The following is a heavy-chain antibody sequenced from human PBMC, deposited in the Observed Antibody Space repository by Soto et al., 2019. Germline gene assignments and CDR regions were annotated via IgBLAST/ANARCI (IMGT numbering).Heavy chain of an antibody. CDR1: GFTVSNNY. D-gene: IGHD3-10*01. CDR2: FYSAEFT. V-gene: IGHV3-66*01. CDR3: GRDFRGRGATDLDY. Sequence: EVQLVESGGGVVQPGGSLRLSCAASGFTVSNNYMAWVRQAPGKGLEWVSVFYSAEFTHYAESVKGRFAISRDISKKTPHLQMNRLRAEVTAMYYCGRDFRGRGATDLDYRGKGTLVTVPS. J-gene: IGHJ4*02.